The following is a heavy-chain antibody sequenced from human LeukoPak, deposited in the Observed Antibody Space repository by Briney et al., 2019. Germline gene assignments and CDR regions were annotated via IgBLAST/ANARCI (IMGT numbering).Heavy chain of an antibody. V-gene: IGHV3-21*01. CDR2: ISSSSSYI. J-gene: IGHJ4*02. CDR1: GFTFSSYS. D-gene: IGHD3-22*01. CDR3: AKIEAQSYYDSQGPY. Sequence: PGGSLRLSCAASGFTFSSYSMNWVRQAPGKGLEWVSSISSSSSYIYYADSVKGRFTISRDNSKNTLYLQMNSLRAEDTAVYYCAKIEAQSYYDSQGPYWGQGTLVTVSS.